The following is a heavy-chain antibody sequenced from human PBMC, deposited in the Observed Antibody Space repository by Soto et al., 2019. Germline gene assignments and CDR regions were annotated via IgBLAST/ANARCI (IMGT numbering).Heavy chain of an antibody. Sequence: QVQLVQYGAEVKKPGASVKVSCRASGYTFTSFGISWVRQAHGQGVEWMGWISAYNGNTNYAQKLQGRVTMTTDTSTSTAYMELRSLRSDDTAVYYCARSRITIFGVAYSDYWGQGTLVTVSS. CDR1: GYTFTSFG. D-gene: IGHD3-3*01. V-gene: IGHV1-18*01. J-gene: IGHJ4*02. CDR2: ISAYNGNT. CDR3: ARSRITIFGVAYSDY.